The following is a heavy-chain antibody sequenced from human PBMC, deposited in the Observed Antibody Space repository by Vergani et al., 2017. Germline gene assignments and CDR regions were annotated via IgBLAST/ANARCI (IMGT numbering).Heavy chain of an antibody. CDR2: IRYDGSNK. D-gene: IGHD3-22*01. J-gene: IGHJ4*02. Sequence: QVQLVESGGGVVQPGGSLRLSCAASGCTFSSYGMHWVRQAPGKGLEWVAFIRYDGSNKYYADSVKGRFTISRDNSKNTLYLQMNSLRAEDTAVYYCAKDRHYYDSSGYYYGYWGQGTLVTVSS. CDR3: AKDRHYYDSSGYYYGY. CDR1: GCTFSSYG. V-gene: IGHV3-30*02.